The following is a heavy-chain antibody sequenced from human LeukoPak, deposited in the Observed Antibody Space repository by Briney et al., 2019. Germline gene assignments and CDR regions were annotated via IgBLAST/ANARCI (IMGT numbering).Heavy chain of an antibody. D-gene: IGHD3-3*01. CDR1: GYSIRNGYY. J-gene: IGHJ4*02. V-gene: IGHV4-38-2*02. CDR3: AKSKSGYPQE. Sequence: PSETLSLTCTVSGYSIRNGYYWAWLRQSPVKGLEWIGSVYLTGSTFYNPSLKSRVTISVDMSKNQFSLNLTSVTAADTAVYYCAKSKSGYPQEWGQGTLVTVSS. CDR2: VYLTGST.